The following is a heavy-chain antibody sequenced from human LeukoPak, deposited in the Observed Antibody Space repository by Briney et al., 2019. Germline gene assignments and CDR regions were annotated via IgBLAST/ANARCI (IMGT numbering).Heavy chain of an antibody. J-gene: IGHJ4*02. CDR3: ARLTLGYCSGGSCSYFDY. V-gene: IGHV4-38-2*01. CDR2: IYYSGST. CDR1: GYSISSGYY. D-gene: IGHD2-15*01. Sequence: SETLSLTCAVSGYSISSGYYWGWIRQPPGKGLEWIGSIYYSGSTYYNPSLKSRVTISVDTSKNQFSLKLSSVTAADTAVYYCARLTLGYCSGGSCSYFDYWGQGTLVTVSS.